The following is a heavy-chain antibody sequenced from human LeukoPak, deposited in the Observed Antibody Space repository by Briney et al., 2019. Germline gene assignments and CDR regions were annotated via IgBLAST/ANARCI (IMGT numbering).Heavy chain of an antibody. J-gene: IGHJ4*02. Sequence: GGSLRLSCAASGFTLTSYSMNWVRQAPGKGLEWVSYISSGGSSIYYADSVKGRFTISRDNAKNSLYLQMNSLRAEDTAVYYCAKSGYSLPFDYWGQGILVTVSS. CDR2: ISSGGSSI. V-gene: IGHV3-48*01. CDR1: GFTLTSYS. CDR3: AKSGYSLPFDY. D-gene: IGHD3-22*01.